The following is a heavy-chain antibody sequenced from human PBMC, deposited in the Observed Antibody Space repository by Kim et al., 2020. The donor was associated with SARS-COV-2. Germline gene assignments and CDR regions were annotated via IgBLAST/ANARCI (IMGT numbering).Heavy chain of an antibody. V-gene: IGHV1-3*01. CDR2: IDADNGNT. Sequence: ASVKVSCKSSGYTFTSYAFHWVRQAPGQRLEWMGWIDADNGNTKYSQKFQGRVTITRDTSATTAYMELSSLRSEDTAVYYCARNEDYWGQGTLVTVSS. CDR1: GYTFTSYA. J-gene: IGHJ4*02. CDR3: ARNEDY.